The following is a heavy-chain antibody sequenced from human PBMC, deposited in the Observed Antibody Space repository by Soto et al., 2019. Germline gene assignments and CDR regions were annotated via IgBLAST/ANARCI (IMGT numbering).Heavy chain of an antibody. CDR1: GYTFTSYG. D-gene: IGHD3-22*01. V-gene: IGHV1-18*01. CDR2: ISAYNGNT. Sequence: ASVKGSCKASGYTFTSYGISWVRQAPGQGLEWMGWISAYNGNTNYAQKLQGRLTMTTDTSTNTAYMELRSLRSDVTVVYYCARGVYYYDSSGYRSAPYYYCGMDVWGQGTTVTVAS. J-gene: IGHJ6*02. CDR3: ARGVYYYDSSGYRSAPYYYCGMDV.